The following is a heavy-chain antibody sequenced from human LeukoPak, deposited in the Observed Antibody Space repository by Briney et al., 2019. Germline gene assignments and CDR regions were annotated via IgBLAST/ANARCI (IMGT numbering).Heavy chain of an antibody. D-gene: IGHD5-24*01. CDR1: GFTFSSYA. J-gene: IGHJ4*02. Sequence: GGSLSLSCAASGFTFSSYAMSWVRQAPGKGLEWVSAISGSGGSTYYADSVKGRFTISRDNAKNSLYLQMNSLRAEDTAVYYCARGEQEMATMSIDYWGQGTLVTVSS. CDR3: ARGEQEMATMSIDY. V-gene: IGHV3-23*01. CDR2: ISGSGGST.